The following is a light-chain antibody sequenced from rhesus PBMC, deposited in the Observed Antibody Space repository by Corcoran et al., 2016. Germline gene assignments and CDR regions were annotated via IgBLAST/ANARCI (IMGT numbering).Light chain of an antibody. Sequence: DIQMTQSPSSLSASGGDTVTITCRASQGFSSRLAWYPQKPGKAPKLLIYKGSSLHSGVPSRISGSGSVTGLTLTSNSLTSDDFATYYSQQYSSRPLTFGGGTKV. V-gene: IGKV1-22*01. CDR1: QGFSSR. CDR3: QQYSSRPLT. J-gene: IGKJ4*01. CDR2: KGS.